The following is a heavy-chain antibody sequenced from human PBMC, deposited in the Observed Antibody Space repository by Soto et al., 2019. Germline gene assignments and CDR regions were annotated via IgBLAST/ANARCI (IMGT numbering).Heavy chain of an antibody. CDR3: ARDLNPYYYDSSGLGGI. CDR1: GFTFSSYS. V-gene: IGHV3-21*01. J-gene: IGHJ3*02. D-gene: IGHD3-22*01. CDR2: ISSSSSYI. Sequence: GGSLRLSCAASGFTFSSYSMNWVRQAPGKGLEWVSSISSSSSYIYYADSVKGRFTISRDNTKNSLYLQMNSLRAEDTAVYYCARDLNPYYYDSSGLGGIWGQGTMVTVSS.